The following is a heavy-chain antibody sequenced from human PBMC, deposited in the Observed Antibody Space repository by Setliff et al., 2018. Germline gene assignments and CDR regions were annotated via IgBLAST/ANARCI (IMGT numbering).Heavy chain of an antibody. J-gene: IGHJ6*02. D-gene: IGHD3-10*01. CDR1: GYTFTSYD. CDR3: ARGPGGSGSYVFYYYYYGMDV. V-gene: IGHV1-8*01. CDR2: MNPNSGNT. Sequence: GASVKVSCKASGYTFTSYDINWVRQATGQGLEWMGWMNPNSGNTGYARKFQGRVTMTRNTSISTAYMELSSLRSEDTAVYYCARGPGGSGSYVFYYYYYGMDVWGQGTTVTVSS.